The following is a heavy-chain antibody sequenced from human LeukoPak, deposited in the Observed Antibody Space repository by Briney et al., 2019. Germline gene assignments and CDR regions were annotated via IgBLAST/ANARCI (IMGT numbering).Heavy chain of an antibody. CDR2: IWYDGSNK. D-gene: IGHD1-14*01. J-gene: IGHJ4*02. CDR3: ARDRNREYPDYFDY. V-gene: IGHV3-33*01. Sequence: GRSLRLSCAASGFTFSSYGMHWVRQAPGKGLEWVAVIWYDGSNKYYADSVKGRFTISRDNSKNTLYLQMNSLRAEDTAVYYCARDRNREYPDYFDYWGQGTLVTVSS. CDR1: GFTFSSYG.